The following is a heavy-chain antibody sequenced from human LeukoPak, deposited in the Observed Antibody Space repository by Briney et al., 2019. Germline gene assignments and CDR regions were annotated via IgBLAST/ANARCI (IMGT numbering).Heavy chain of an antibody. CDR3: ARDRADDYVWGSYRYPDAFDI. Sequence: PGGSLRLSCAASGFIFSDSWMSWVRQSPGKGLEWVANIKEDGSEENYVDSVKGRFTISRDNAKNSLYLQMNSLRAEDTAVYYCARDRADDYVWGSYRYPDAFDIWGQGTMVTVSS. CDR2: IKEDGSEE. CDR1: GFIFSDSW. J-gene: IGHJ3*02. D-gene: IGHD3-16*02. V-gene: IGHV3-7*01.